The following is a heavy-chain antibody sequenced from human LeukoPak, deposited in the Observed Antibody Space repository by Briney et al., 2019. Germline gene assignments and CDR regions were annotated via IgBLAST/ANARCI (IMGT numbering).Heavy chain of an antibody. CDR2: VYYSGKT. J-gene: IGHJ4*02. V-gene: IGHV4-59*08. Sequence: KPSETLSLTCTVSGGSINRYYWSWIRQPPGKGLEWMGYVYYSGKTKYNPSLKSRVTISVDTSKNHISLRLKSVTAADTAVHYCARHIDDYGDANFDSWGQGTLVTVSS. CDR1: GGSINRYY. CDR3: ARHIDDYGDANFDS. D-gene: IGHD4-17*01.